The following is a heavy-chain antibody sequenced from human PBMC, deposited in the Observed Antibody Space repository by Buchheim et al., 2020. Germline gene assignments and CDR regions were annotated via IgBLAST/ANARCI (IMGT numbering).Heavy chain of an antibody. CDR1: GGTFSSYA. J-gene: IGHJ6*02. CDR2: IIPIFGTA. CDR3: ARDPIVVVPAAIGRYYYGMDV. V-gene: IGHV1-69*01. Sequence: QVQLVQSGAEVKKPGSSVKFSCKASGGTFSSYAISWVRQAPGQGLEWMGGIIPIFGTANYAQKFQGRVTITADESTSTAYMELSSLRSEDTAVYYCARDPIVVVPAAIGRYYYGMDVWGQGTT. D-gene: IGHD2-2*01.